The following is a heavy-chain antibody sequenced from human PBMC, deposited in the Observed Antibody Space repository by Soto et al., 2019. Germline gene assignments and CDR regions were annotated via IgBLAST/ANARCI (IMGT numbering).Heavy chain of an antibody. V-gene: IGHV3-23*01. CDR2: ISGSGGAT. CDR3: AILEWLSTSYFNF. Sequence: GGSLRRSCAVSGFTFTSFSVSWVRQAAGKGLEWVSAISGSGGATYYAASVKGRFTVSRENSRNTVYLQVDSRRVDDTAVYHGAILEWLSTSYFNFWGKGTMVTVTS. D-gene: IGHD3-3*01. J-gene: IGHJ4*02. CDR1: GFTFTSFS.